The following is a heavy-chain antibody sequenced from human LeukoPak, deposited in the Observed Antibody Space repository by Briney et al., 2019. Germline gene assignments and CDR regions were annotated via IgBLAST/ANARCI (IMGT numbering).Heavy chain of an antibody. CDR1: GFTFSSYS. Sequence: GGSLRLSCAASGFTFSSYSMNWVRQAPGKGLEWVSSISSSSSYIYYADSVKGRFTISRDNAKNSLYLQMNSLRAEDTAVYYCAREGRAVAGSAFDIWGQGTMVTVSS. J-gene: IGHJ3*02. CDR2: ISSSSSYI. V-gene: IGHV3-21*01. D-gene: IGHD6-19*01. CDR3: AREGRAVAGSAFDI.